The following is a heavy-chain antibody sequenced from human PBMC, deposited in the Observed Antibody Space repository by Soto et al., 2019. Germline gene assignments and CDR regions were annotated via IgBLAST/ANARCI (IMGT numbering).Heavy chain of an antibody. V-gene: IGHV4-39*01. CDR2: IYYSGST. J-gene: IGHJ4*02. CDR1: GGSISSSSYY. Sequence: SETLSLTCTVSGGSISSSSYYWGWIRQPPGKGLEWIGSIYYSGSTYYNPSLKSRVTISVDTSKNQFSLKLSSVTAADTAVYYCARVDRYARPYDHWGQGTLVTVSS. CDR3: ARVDRYARPYDH. D-gene: IGHD2-15*01.